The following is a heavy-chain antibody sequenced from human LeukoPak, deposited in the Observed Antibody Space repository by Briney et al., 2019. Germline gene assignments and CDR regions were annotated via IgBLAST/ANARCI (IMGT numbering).Heavy chain of an antibody. V-gene: IGHV4-34*01. CDR2: INHSGST. J-gene: IGHJ3*02. Sequence: SETLSLTCAVYGGSFSGYYWSWIRQPPVKVLEWIGEINHSGSTNYNPSLKSRVTISVDTSKNQFSLKLSSVTAADTAVYYCAREGKLWFGELGDAFDIWGQGTMVTVSS. D-gene: IGHD3-10*01. CDR1: GGSFSGYY. CDR3: AREGKLWFGELGDAFDI.